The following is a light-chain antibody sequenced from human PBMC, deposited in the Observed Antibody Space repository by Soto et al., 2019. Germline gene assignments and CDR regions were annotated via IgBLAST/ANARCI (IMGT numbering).Light chain of an antibody. V-gene: IGKV3-15*01. Sequence: ETMMTQSPATLSVSPGERATLSCRASQSVSSNLAWYQQKPGQAPRLLIYGASTRATGIPARFSGSGSETEFTLTISSLQSEDFAVYYCQQYNDWPPLTFGGGTMVEIK. CDR3: QQYNDWPPLT. CDR2: GAS. J-gene: IGKJ4*01. CDR1: QSVSSN.